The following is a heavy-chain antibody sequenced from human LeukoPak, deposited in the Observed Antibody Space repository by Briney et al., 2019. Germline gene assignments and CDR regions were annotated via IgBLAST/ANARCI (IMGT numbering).Heavy chain of an antibody. CDR2: IYPSGST. D-gene: IGHD4-17*01. V-gene: IGHV4-4*07. CDR3: ARDKAATGTYNWFDP. J-gene: IGHJ5*02. Sequence: SETLSLTCTVSGGSISTYYWSWIRQPAGKGLEWIGRIYPSGSTNYNPSLKSRVTMSVDTSKNQFSLKLSPVTAADTAVYYCARDKAATGTYNWFDPWGQGTLVTVSS. CDR1: GGSISTYY.